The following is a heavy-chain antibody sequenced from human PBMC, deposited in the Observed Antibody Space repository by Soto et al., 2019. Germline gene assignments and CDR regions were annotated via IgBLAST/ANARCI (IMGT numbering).Heavy chain of an antibody. CDR3: GVSAGLDF. CDR1: GFSSTTYA. Sequence: GASVKVSCKASGFSSTTYAFSWVRRAPGQGLEGMGLISADSGERRYAQKFQGRAAMTTDTSTRTAYIELRGLTSDDTAVYYCGVSAGLDFWGQGTRVTVSS. J-gene: IGHJ4*02. CDR2: ISADSGER. V-gene: IGHV1-18*01. D-gene: IGHD6-13*01.